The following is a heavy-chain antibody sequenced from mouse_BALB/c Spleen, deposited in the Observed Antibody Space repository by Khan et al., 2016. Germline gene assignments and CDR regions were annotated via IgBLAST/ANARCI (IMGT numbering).Heavy chain of an antibody. CDR2: IYPSDSYT. D-gene: IGHD1-1*01. CDR1: GYIFTSHW. J-gene: IGHJ2*01. CDR3: TRSGGSAYDY. V-gene: IGHV1-69*02. Sequence: QVQLKQSGAELVKPGASVKLSCKASGYIFTSHWLNWVKQRPGQGLEWIGNIYPSDSYTNYNQKFKDRAALTVDRSSSTAYMQLSSPTSEDSAVYYCTRSGGSAYDYWGQGTALTVSS.